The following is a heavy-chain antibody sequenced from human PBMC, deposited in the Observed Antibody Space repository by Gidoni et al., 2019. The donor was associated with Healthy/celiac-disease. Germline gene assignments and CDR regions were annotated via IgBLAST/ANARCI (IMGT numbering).Heavy chain of an antibody. CDR2: ISYDGSNK. CDR1: GFTFSSYA. CDR3: ARELTTFDY. Sequence: QVQLLESGGGVVQPGGSLRLSCPASGFTFSSYARHWVRQAPGKGLEWVAVISYDGSNKYYADSVKGRFTISRDNSKNTLYLQMNSLRAEDTAVYYCARELTTFDYWGQGTLVTVSS. V-gene: IGHV3-30-3*01. D-gene: IGHD4-4*01. J-gene: IGHJ4*02.